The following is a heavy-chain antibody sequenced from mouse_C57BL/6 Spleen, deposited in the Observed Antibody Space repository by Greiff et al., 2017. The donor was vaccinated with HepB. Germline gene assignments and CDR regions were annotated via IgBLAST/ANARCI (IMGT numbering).Heavy chain of an antibody. J-gene: IGHJ1*03. D-gene: IGHD1-1*01. Sequence: QVQLKQSGAELVKPGASVKISCKASGYAFSSYWMNWVKQRPGKGLEWIGQIYPGDGDTNYNGKFKGKATLTADKSSSTAYMQLSSLTSEDSAVYFCARDDYYGSSPYWYFDVWGTGTTVTVSS. V-gene: IGHV1-80*01. CDR2: IYPGDGDT. CDR3: ARDDYYGSSPYWYFDV. CDR1: GYAFSSYW.